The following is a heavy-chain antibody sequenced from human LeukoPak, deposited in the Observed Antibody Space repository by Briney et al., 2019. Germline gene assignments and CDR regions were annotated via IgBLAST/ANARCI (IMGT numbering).Heavy chain of an antibody. CDR2: ISSSSSYT. CDR1: GFTFSSYS. D-gene: IGHD1-14*01. CDR3: ARDRGEIPEDFDY. J-gene: IGHJ4*02. V-gene: IGHV3-21*01. Sequence: GGSLRLSCAASGFTFSSYSMNWVRQAPGKGLEWVSSISSSSSYTYYADSVKGRFTISRDNAKNSLYLQMNSLRAEDTAVYYCARDRGEIPEDFDYWGQGTLVTVSS.